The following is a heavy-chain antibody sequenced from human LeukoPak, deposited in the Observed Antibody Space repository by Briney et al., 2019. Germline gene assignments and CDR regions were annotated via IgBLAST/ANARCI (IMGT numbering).Heavy chain of an antibody. V-gene: IGHV4-31*03. CDR1: GSSISSGGYY. J-gene: IGHJ4*02. CDR3: ARHYDSRTYSSYYIDY. CDR2: IYSSGST. D-gene: IGHD3-22*01. Sequence: PSETLSLTCTVSGSSISSGGYYRSWLRQHRGKGLEWIGYIYSSGSTFYNPSLRSRVIISVDTSKNQFSLTLDSVTVVDTAIYYCARHYDSRTYSSYYIDYWGQGTLVTVSS.